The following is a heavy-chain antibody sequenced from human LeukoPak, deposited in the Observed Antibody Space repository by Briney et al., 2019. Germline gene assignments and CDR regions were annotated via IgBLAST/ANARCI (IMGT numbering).Heavy chain of an antibody. Sequence: GGSLRLSCAASGFTFSSYAMSWVRQAPGKGLEWVSAISGSGGSTYYADSVKGRFTISRDNSKNTLYLQMNSLRAEDTAVYYCARELSGCSTSCYRKYLATHYYYYYMDVWGKGTTVTVSS. CDR1: GFTFSSYA. J-gene: IGHJ6*03. D-gene: IGHD2-2*01. V-gene: IGHV3-23*01. CDR2: ISGSGGST. CDR3: ARELSGCSTSCYRKYLATHYYYYYMDV.